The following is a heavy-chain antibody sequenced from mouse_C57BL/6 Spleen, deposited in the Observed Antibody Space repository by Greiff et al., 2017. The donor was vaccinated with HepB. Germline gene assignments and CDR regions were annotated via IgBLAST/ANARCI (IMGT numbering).Heavy chain of an antibody. V-gene: IGHV1-76*01. J-gene: IGHJ2*01. CDR2: IYPGSGNT. D-gene: IGHD1-3*01. Sequence: QVQLQQSGAELVRPGASVKLSCKASGYTFTDYYINWVKQRPGQGLEWIARIYPGSGNTYYNEKFKGKATLTAEKSSSTAYMQLSSLTSEDSAVYFCAREWTYKDWYYFDYWGQGTTLTVSS. CDR1: GYTFTDYY. CDR3: AREWTYKDWYYFDY.